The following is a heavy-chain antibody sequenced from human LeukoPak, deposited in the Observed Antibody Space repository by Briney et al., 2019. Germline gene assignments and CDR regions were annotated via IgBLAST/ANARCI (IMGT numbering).Heavy chain of an antibody. CDR2: ISAYNGNT. V-gene: IGHV1-18*01. CDR3: ARWRYCSSTSCPPTGP. Sequence: DSVKVSCKASGYTFTSYGISWVRQAPGQGLEWMGWISAYNGNTNYAQKLQGRVTMTTDTSTSTAYMELRSLRSDDTAVYYCARWRYCSSTSCPPTGPWGQGTLVTVSS. D-gene: IGHD2-2*01. J-gene: IGHJ5*02. CDR1: GYTFTSYG.